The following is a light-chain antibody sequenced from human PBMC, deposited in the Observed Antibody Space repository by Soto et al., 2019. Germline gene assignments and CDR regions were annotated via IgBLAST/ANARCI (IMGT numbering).Light chain of an antibody. CDR3: AAWDDSLSGVV. Sequence: QSVLPQPPSASGTPGQRVTISCSGSSSNVGSNYVYWYQQLPGPAPKLLIYRNNQRPSGVPDRFSGSKSGTSASLAISGLRSEDEADYYCAAWDDSLSGVVFGGGTKVTVL. CDR1: SSNVGSNY. J-gene: IGLJ2*01. CDR2: RNN. V-gene: IGLV1-47*01.